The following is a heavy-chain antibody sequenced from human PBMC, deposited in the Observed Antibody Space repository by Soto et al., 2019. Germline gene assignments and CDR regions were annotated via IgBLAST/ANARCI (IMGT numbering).Heavy chain of an antibody. Sequence: PGESLKISCKGSGYSFTSYWISWVRQRPGKGLGWMGRIDPSDSYTNYSPSFQGHVTISADKTISTAYLQWSSMKASETAMYYCAISYYYYGMDVWGQGTTVTVSS. CDR3: AISYYYYGMDV. CDR2: IDPSDSYT. J-gene: IGHJ6*02. CDR1: GYSFTSYW. V-gene: IGHV5-10-1*01.